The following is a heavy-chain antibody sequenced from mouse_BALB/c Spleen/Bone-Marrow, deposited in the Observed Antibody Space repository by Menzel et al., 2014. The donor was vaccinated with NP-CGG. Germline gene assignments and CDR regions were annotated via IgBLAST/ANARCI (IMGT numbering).Heavy chain of an antibody. Sequence: QVQLQQSGAELVRPGVSVKISCKGSGYAFTDFAMHWVKQSHAESLEWIGVINTYFGDISYNQKFKGKATIAVDKTSRTVYMEIARLTAEDSAIYYCARGYSNNDAVEHWGQGTSVTVSS. CDR2: INTYFGDI. CDR3: ARGYSNNDAVEH. CDR1: GYAFTDFA. V-gene: IGHV1S137*01. J-gene: IGHJ4*01. D-gene: IGHD2-5*01.